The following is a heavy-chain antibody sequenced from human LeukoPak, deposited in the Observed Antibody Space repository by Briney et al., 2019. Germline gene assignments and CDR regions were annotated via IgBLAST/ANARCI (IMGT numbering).Heavy chain of an antibody. CDR2: INPEGSRT. CDR1: GFTSRSNR. Sequence: GGSLRLSCAASGFTSRSNRMHWVRQAPGKGLVWVARINPEGSRTSYADSVKGRFTTSRDNAKNTLYLQMNSLRAEDTAVYYCARAGGYCSSTSCYNWVDPWGQGTLVTVSS. V-gene: IGHV3-74*01. J-gene: IGHJ5*02. CDR3: ARAGGYCSSTSCYNWVDP. D-gene: IGHD2-2*01.